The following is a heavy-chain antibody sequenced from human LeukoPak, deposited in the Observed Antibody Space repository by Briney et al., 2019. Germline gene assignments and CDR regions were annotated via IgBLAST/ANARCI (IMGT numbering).Heavy chain of an antibody. CDR1: CGSISSYY. D-gene: IGHD6-13*01. CDR3: ARVSPSSWYDY. CDR2: IYYSGST. J-gene: IGHJ4*02. V-gene: IGHV4-59*01. Sequence: SETLSLTCTVSCGSISSYYWSCIRQPPGKGLEWIGYIYYSGSTNYNPSLKSRVTISVDTSKNQFSLKLSSVTAADTAVYYCARVSPSSWYDYWGQGTLFTVSS.